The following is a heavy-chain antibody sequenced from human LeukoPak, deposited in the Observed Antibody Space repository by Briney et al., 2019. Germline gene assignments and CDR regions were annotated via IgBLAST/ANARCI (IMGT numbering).Heavy chain of an antibody. D-gene: IGHD3-22*01. V-gene: IGHV2-70*04. CDR3: ARTQYYYDGSGYYFFDY. CDR2: IDWDDDK. Sequence: SGPALVKPTQTLTLTCTFSGFSLSTSGMRVSWIRQPPGKALEWLARIDWDDDKFYSTPLKTRLTISKDTSKNQVVLTMTNMDPVDTATYYCARTQYYYDGSGYYFFDYWGQATLVTVSS. J-gene: IGHJ4*02. CDR1: GFSLSTSGMR.